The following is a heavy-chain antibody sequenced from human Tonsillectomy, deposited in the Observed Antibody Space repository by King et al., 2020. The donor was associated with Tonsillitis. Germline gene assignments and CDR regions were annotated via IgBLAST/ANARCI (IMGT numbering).Heavy chain of an antibody. V-gene: IGHV4-34*01. J-gene: IGHJ4*02. Sequence: VQLPQWGAGLLKPSETLSLTCAVYGGSFSGYYWSWIRQPPGKGLEWIGEINHSGSTNYNPSLKSRVTISVDTSKNQFSLKLSSVTAADTAVYYCAGGVSSSWYQYWGQGTLVTVSS. D-gene: IGHD6-13*01. CDR2: INHSGST. CDR3: AGGVSSSWYQY. CDR1: GGSFSGYY.